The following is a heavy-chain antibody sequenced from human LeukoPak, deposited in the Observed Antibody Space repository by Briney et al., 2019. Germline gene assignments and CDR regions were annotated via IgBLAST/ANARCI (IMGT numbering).Heavy chain of an antibody. J-gene: IGHJ4*02. D-gene: IGHD6-6*01. V-gene: IGHV4-59*01. CDR1: GDSFTTYY. CDR3: ARGAAPDY. Sequence: SETLSLTCSASGDSFTTYYWSWIRQPPGKGLEWIGYIFYSGSTNYNPSLKSRVTISVDTSKNQFSLRLSSVTTADTAVYYCARGAAPDYWGQGTLVTVSS. CDR2: IFYSGST.